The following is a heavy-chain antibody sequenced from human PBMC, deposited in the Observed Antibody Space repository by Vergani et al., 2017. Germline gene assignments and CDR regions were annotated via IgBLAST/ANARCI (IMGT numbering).Heavy chain of an antibody. CDR2: ISSSDSRT. CDR1: GFNFRSYH. Sequence: EVQLLASGGGLVQPGGSLRLSCAASGFNFRSYHMSWVRQAPGKGLEWVSSISSSDSRTYYADSVGGRVTISRDNSKNTVYLQMDDLRAEDTAVYYRAKDLSVVEAADDFRGQGTLVTVSS. CDR3: AKDLSVVEAADDF. V-gene: IGHV3-23*01. J-gene: IGHJ4*02. D-gene: IGHD6-13*01.